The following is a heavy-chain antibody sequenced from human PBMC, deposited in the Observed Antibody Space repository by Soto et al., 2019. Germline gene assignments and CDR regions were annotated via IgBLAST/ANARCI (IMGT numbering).Heavy chain of an antibody. V-gene: IGHV1-18*01. D-gene: IGHD2-2*01. J-gene: IGHJ6*02. CDR1: RYTFTSYG. Sequence: ASVKVSFKASRYTFTSYGISWVRQAPGQGLEWMGWISAYNGNTNYAQKLQGRVTMTTDTSTSTAYMELRSLRSDDTAVYYCARALSDIVVVPAPMDVWGQGTTVTVSS. CDR3: ARALSDIVVVPAPMDV. CDR2: ISAYNGNT.